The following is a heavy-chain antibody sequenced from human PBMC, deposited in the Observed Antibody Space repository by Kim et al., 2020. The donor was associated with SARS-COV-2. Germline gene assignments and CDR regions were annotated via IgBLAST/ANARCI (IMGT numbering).Heavy chain of an antibody. CDR1: GVSISSRSYY. Sequence: SETLSLTCNVSGVSISSRSYYWAWIRQSPGKGLEWIGSFYYTGSTYYNPSLKSRLTISEDTSKNHFSLTLTSATPADTAVYFCARLSLMTYTSSWYVFDFWGQGMLVTVSS. CDR3: ARLSLMTYTSSWYVFDF. J-gene: IGHJ4*02. V-gene: IGHV4-39*01. CDR2: FYYTGST. D-gene: IGHD3-16*01.